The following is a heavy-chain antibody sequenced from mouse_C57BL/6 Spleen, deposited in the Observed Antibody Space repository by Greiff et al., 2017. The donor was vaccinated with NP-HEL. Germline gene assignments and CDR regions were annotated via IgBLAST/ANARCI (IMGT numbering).Heavy chain of an antibody. V-gene: IGHV1-42*01. J-gene: IGHJ2*01. CDR1: GYSFTGYY. CDR3: AKGGRGSSY. D-gene: IGHD1-1*01. Sequence: EVKLMESGPELVKPGASVKISCKASGYSFTGYYMNWVKQSPEKSLEWIGEINPSTGGTTYNQKFKAKATLTVDKSSSTAYMQLKSLTSEDSAVYYCAKGGRGSSYWGQGTTLTVSS. CDR2: INPSTGGT.